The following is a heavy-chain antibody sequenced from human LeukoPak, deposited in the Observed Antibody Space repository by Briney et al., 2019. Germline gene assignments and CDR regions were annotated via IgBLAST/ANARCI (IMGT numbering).Heavy chain of an antibody. V-gene: IGHV3-74*01. CDR2: INSDGSST. Sequence: GGSLRLSCAASGFTFSSYWMHWVRQAPGKGLVWVSRINSDGSSTSYADSVKGRFTISRDNAKNSLYLQMNSLRAEDTAVYYCASDVDSSGNDAFDIWGQGTMVTVSS. CDR1: GFTFSSYW. D-gene: IGHD3-22*01. J-gene: IGHJ3*02. CDR3: ASDVDSSGNDAFDI.